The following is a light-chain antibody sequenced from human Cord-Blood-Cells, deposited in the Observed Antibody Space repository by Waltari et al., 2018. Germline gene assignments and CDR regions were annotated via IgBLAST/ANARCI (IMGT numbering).Light chain of an antibody. Sequence: SALTPPRSVSGSPGQSVTISCTGTSSDLGGYNNVSCYQQHPGKAPNLISYNVGKRPSGVATHCSASTSCTTASLPTSGVQAEDEADYYCSSFATSSTWVFGGGTKLTVL. CDR2: NVG. CDR1: SSDLGGYNN. J-gene: IGLJ3*02. V-gene: IGLV2-14*01. CDR3: SSFATSSTWV.